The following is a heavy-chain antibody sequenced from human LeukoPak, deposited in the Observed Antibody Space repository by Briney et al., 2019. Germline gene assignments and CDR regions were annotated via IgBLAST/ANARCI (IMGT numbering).Heavy chain of an antibody. D-gene: IGHD3-10*01. CDR2: INHSGGT. Sequence: PSETLSLTCAVYGGSFSGYYWSWIRQPPGKGLEWIGEINHSGGTNYNPSLKSRVTISVDTSKNQFSLKLSSVTAADTAVYYCALIVGLSMVYWGQGTLVTVSS. CDR3: ALIVGLSMVY. V-gene: IGHV4-34*01. J-gene: IGHJ4*02. CDR1: GGSFSGYY.